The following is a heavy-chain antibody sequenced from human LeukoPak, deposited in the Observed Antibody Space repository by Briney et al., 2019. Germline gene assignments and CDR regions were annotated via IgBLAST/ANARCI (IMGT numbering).Heavy chain of an antibody. V-gene: IGHV3-23*01. Sequence: GGSLRLSCTASGFTFSSYAMNWVRQAPGKGLEWVSALSGSGGSTYYADSVKGRFTISRDNSKNTLYLQMNSLRAEDTAVYFCAKNFYGDYNVFFDYWGHGTLVTVSS. J-gene: IGHJ4*01. CDR1: GFTFSSYA. CDR3: AKNFYGDYNVFFDY. CDR2: LSGSGGST. D-gene: IGHD4-17*01.